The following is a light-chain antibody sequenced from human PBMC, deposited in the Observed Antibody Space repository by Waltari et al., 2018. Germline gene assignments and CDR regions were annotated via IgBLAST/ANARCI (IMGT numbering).Light chain of an antibody. CDR3: QQYNSWPPYT. CDR2: DAS. J-gene: IGKJ2*01. V-gene: IGKV3-15*01. Sequence: IVMTQSPATLSVSPGERATLACRASQSVSSNLAWSQQKPGQAPRLLIYDASTRATGIPARFSGSGSGTEFTLTISSLQSEDLAVYYCQQYNSWPPYTFGQGTKLEIK. CDR1: QSVSSN.